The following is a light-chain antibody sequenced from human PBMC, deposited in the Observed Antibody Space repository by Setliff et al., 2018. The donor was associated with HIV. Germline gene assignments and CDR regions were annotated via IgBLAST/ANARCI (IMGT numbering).Light chain of an antibody. CDR3: AAWDDSLNAFDV. V-gene: IGLV1-44*01. CDR2: SNN. J-gene: IGLJ1*01. Sequence: QSVLTQPPSASGTPGQRVTISCSGSSSYIGSNTVNWYQQLPGTAPKLLIYSNNQRPSGVPDRFSGSKSGTSASLAISGLQSEDEADYYCAAWDDSLNAFDVFGTGTKVTVL. CDR1: SSYIGSNT.